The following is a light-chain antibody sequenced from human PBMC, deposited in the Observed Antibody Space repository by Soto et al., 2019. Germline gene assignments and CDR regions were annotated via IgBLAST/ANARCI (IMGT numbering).Light chain of an antibody. Sequence: DIQLTQSPSFLSASEGDRVTFTCRASQDITSFLAWYQQKPGKAPKLLIYAASTLQSGVPSRFSGSGFGTEFSLTINSLHPEDFATYYCQQLSGYPLTFGGGTTVEIK. CDR1: QDITSF. J-gene: IGKJ4*01. V-gene: IGKV1-9*01. CDR2: AAS. CDR3: QQLSGYPLT.